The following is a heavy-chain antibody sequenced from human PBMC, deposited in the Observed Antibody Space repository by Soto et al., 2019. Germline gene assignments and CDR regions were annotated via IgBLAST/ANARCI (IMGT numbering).Heavy chain of an antibody. D-gene: IGHD3-9*01. V-gene: IGHV1-69*13. CDR1: GGTFSSYA. J-gene: IGHJ6*02. CDR3: ARGRQRVLRYFDWSDPYYYYYGMDV. CDR2: IIPIFGTA. Sequence: SVKVSCKASGGTFSSYAISWVRQAPGQGLEWMGGIIPIFGTANYAQKFQGRVTITADESTSTAYMELSSLRSEDTAVYYCARGRQRVLRYFDWSDPYYYYYGMDVWGQGTTVTV.